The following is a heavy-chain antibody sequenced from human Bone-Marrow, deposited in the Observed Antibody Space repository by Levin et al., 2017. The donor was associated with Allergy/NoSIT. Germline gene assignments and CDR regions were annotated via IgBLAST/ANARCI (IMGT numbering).Heavy chain of an antibody. V-gene: IGHV4-59*01. J-gene: IGHJ3*02. CDR1: GGSISSSY. Sequence: SQTLSLTCTVSGGSISSSYWSWIRQPPGKGLEWIGYIYYSGSTNYNPSLKSRVTISVDTSKNQFSLKLSSVTAADTAVYYCARDLGYSSPDPRELDAFDIWGQGTMVTVSS. CDR2: IYYSGST. D-gene: IGHD6-13*01. CDR3: ARDLGYSSPDPRELDAFDI.